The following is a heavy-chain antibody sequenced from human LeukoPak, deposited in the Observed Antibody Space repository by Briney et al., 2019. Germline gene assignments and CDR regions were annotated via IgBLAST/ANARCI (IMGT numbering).Heavy chain of an antibody. Sequence: PGGSLRLSCAGSGFTFSTYWMTWVRQAPGKGLEWLANINQDGSEKYYVASVQGRFTISRDNAKNSLSLQMNSLRAEDTSVYYCARDRGRSARGYYYGMDVWGRGTAVTVSS. CDR3: ARDRGRSARGYYYGMDV. CDR1: GFTFSTYW. V-gene: IGHV3-7*01. J-gene: IGHJ6*02. CDR2: INQDGSEK. D-gene: IGHD2-15*01.